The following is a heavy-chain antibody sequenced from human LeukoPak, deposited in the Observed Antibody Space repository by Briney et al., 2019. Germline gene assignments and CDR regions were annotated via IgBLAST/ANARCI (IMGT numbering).Heavy chain of an antibody. CDR2: YDPEDGET. J-gene: IGHJ4*02. V-gene: IGHV1-24*01. CDR3: ATVSALSFGEFGDFDY. Sequence: ASVKVSCKVSVYTLTELSMHWVRQAPGKGLEWMGGYDPEDGETIYAQKFQGRVTMTEDTSTDTAYMELSSLRSEDTAVYYCATVSALSFGEFGDFDYWGQGTLVTVSS. CDR1: VYTLTELS. D-gene: IGHD3-10*01.